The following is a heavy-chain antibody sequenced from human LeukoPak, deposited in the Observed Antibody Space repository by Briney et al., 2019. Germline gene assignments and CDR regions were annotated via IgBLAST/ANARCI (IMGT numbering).Heavy chain of an antibody. CDR3: AKARGYCSGTSCLFDY. CDR2: TSTSGGDT. Sequence: GGSLRLSCAASGFTFSTYAMSWVRQAPGKGLEWVSGTSTSGGDTYYADSVKGRFTISRDNSRNTLYPQMNSLRAEDTALYYCAKARGYCSGTSCLFDYWGQGTLVTVSS. D-gene: IGHD2-2*01. CDR1: GFTFSTYA. V-gene: IGHV3-23*01. J-gene: IGHJ4*02.